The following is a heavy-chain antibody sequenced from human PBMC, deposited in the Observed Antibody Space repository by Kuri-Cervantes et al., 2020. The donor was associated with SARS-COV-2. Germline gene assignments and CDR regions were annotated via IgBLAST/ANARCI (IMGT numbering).Heavy chain of an antibody. D-gene: IGHD4-11*01. CDR3: ACGGGYSNLGYYFDY. Sequence: ESLKISFAFSGYSISSGYYWGWFRPPPGKGLEWFESIYHSGCTYYNPSLKSRVTILVDKSKNHFSLKLSSVIAADTAVYYCACGGGYSNLGYYFDYWGQGTLVTVSS. J-gene: IGHJ4*02. CDR1: GYSISSGYY. V-gene: IGHV4-38-2*01. CDR2: IYHSGCT.